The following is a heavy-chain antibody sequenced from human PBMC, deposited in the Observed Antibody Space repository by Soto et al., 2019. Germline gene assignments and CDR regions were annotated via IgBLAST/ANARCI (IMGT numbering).Heavy chain of an antibody. CDR1: GFILSDCA. Sequence: GGSLRLSCATSGFILSDCAMNWVRQAPGKGLEWVSYISSSSSVIDYADSVKGRFTVSRDNARSSLYLQMNSLRAEDTAVYYCARDLSWGSNWYYYMDGWGKGTTVTVSS. CDR3: ARDLSWGSNWYYYMDG. V-gene: IGHV3-48*01. D-gene: IGHD7-27*01. J-gene: IGHJ6*03. CDR2: ISSSSSVI.